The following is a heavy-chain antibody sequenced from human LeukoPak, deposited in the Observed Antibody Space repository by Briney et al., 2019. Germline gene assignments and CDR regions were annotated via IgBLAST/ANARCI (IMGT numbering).Heavy chain of an antibody. Sequence: GGSLRLSCAASGFTFSSYEMNWVRQAPGKGLEWVSYISSSGSTIYYADSVKGRFTISRDNAKNSLYLQMNSLRAEDTAVYYCASMWFGELFTVDFDYWGQGTLVTVSS. CDR3: ASMWFGELFTVDFDY. CDR1: GFTFSSYE. J-gene: IGHJ4*02. V-gene: IGHV3-48*03. CDR2: ISSSGSTI. D-gene: IGHD3-10*01.